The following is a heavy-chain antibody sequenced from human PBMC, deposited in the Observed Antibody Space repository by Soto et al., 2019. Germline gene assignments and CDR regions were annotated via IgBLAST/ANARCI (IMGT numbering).Heavy chain of an antibody. J-gene: IGHJ4*02. CDR2: VYYSGTT. CDR3: ARGGYNFDY. CDR1: GGSIGTLY. Sequence: SLTCTVSGGSIGTLYWSWIRQPPGKGLEWIGYVYYSGTTNYNPSLKSRVTISVDTSKNQISLKLTSVTAADTAVYYCARGGYNFDYWGQGILVTVSS. V-gene: IGHV4-59*01. D-gene: IGHD5-18*01.